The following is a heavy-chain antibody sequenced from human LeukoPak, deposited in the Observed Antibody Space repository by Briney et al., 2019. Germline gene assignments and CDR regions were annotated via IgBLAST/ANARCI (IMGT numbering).Heavy chain of an antibody. CDR3: ARDRVATMGPYYYYGMDV. CDR2: ISSSSYI. V-gene: IGHV3-21*01. J-gene: IGHJ6*02. CDR1: GFTFSSYS. D-gene: IGHD5-12*01. Sequence: PGGSLRLSCAASGFTFSSYSMNWVRQAPGKGLEWVSSISSSSYIYYADSVKGRFTISRDNAKNSLYLQMNSLRAEDTAVYYCARDRVATMGPYYYYGMDVWGQGTTVTVSS.